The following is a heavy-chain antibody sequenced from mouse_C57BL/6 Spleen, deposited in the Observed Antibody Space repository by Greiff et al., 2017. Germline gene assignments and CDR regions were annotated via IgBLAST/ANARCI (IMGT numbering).Heavy chain of an antibody. CDR2: IYPGDGDT. J-gene: IGHJ2*01. V-gene: IGHV1-80*01. D-gene: IGHD2-1*01. CDR1: GYAFSSYW. Sequence: VHVKQSGAELVKPGASVKISCKASGYAFSSYWMNWVKQRPGKGLEWIGQIYPGDGDTNYNGKFKGKATLTADKSSSTAYMQLSSLTSEDSAVYFCARGGYYGNWGYWGQGTTLTVSS. CDR3: ARGGYYGNWGY.